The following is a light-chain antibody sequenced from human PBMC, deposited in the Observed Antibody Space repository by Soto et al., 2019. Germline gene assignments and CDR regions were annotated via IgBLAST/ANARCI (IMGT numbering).Light chain of an antibody. CDR1: SSNIGAGYD. CDR3: GSFTTSRIWL. J-gene: IGLJ3*02. Sequence: QSVLTQPPSVSGAPGQRVTISCTGSSSNIGAGYDVHWYQQLPGTAPKLLIYGNNNRPSGVSNRFSGSKSGNTASLTISGLQVEDEADYFCGSFTTSRIWLFGGGTKVTVL. V-gene: IGLV1-40*01. CDR2: GNN.